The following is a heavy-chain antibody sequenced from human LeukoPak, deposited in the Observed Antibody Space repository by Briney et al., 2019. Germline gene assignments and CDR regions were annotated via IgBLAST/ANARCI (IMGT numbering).Heavy chain of an antibody. D-gene: IGHD2-21*01. Sequence: GESLKISCKGSGYRFTSYWIGWVRQMPGKGLEWMGIIYPGDSDTRYSPSFQGQFTISADKSISTPYLQWSSLKASDTAMYYCARHLLFKASYAFDIWGQGTMGTVSS. CDR3: ARHLLFKASYAFDI. V-gene: IGHV5-51*01. CDR1: GYRFTSYW. CDR2: IYPGDSDT. J-gene: IGHJ3*02.